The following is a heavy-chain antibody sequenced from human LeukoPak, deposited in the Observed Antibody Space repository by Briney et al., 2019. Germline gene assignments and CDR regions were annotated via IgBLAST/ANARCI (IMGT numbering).Heavy chain of an antibody. J-gene: IGHJ6*03. D-gene: IGHD3-3*01. CDR2: INPSGGST. Sequence: GASVKVSCKASGYTFTSYYMHWVRQAPGQGLEWMGIINPSGGSTSYAQKFQGRVTMTRDMSTSTVYMELSSLRSEDTAVYYCARDARIEVLRFLEWSYYYYMDVWGKGTTVTVSS. CDR1: GYTFTSYY. CDR3: ARDARIEVLRFLEWSYYYYMDV. V-gene: IGHV1-46*01.